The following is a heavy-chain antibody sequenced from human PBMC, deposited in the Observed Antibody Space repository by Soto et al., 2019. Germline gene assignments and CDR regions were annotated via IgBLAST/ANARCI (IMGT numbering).Heavy chain of an antibody. J-gene: IGHJ4*02. CDR3: ARDGGVGLNDY. CDR2: ISYDGSNK. D-gene: IGHD3-3*01. CDR1: GFTFSSYA. V-gene: IGHV3-30-3*01. Sequence: PGGSLRLSCAASGFTFSSYAMHWVRQAPGKGLEWVAVISYDGSNKYYADSVKGRFTISRDNSKNTLYLQMNSLRAEDTAVYYCARDGGVGLNDYWGQGTLVTVPQ.